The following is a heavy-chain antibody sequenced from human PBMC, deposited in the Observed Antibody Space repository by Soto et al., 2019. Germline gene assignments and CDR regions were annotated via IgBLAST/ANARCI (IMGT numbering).Heavy chain of an antibody. CDR3: ARGVGDPYYDDSSGYYDGFDI. D-gene: IGHD3-22*01. Sequence: SQTLSLTCAISGDSVSSNSAAWNWIRQSPSRGLEWLGRTYYRSKWYNDYAVSVKSRITINPDTSKNQFSLQLNSVTPEDTAVYYCARGVGDPYYDDSSGYYDGFDIWGQGTMVTVSS. CDR2: TYYRSKWYN. CDR1: GDSVSSNSAA. J-gene: IGHJ3*02. V-gene: IGHV6-1*01.